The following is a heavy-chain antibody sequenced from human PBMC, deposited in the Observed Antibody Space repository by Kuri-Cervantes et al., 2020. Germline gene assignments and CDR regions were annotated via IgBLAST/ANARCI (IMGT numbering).Heavy chain of an antibody. V-gene: IGHV4-59*01. J-gene: IGHJ4*02. CDR1: GASISSSY. CDR3: ARDYRRYFDY. D-gene: IGHD1-14*01. CDR2: IYYSGST. Sequence: SETLSLTCTVSGASISSSYRSWIRQPPGKGLEWIGYIYYSGSTNYSPSFKSRITISVDTSKNQFSLKLSSVTAADTAIYYCARDYRRYFDYWGQGTLVTVSS.